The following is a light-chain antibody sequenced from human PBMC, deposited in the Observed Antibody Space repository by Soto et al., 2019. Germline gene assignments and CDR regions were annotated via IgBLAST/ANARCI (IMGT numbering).Light chain of an antibody. J-gene: IGKJ4*01. CDR2: DAS. CDR1: QSVHRD. Sequence: DIVMTQSPATLSVSPGEGVTLSCRASQSVHRDLAWYQQKPGQAPRLLIYDASTRATGIPARFSGSGSGTEFTLTISSLQSEDFAVYYCQQYTSWPPLTFGGGTKVEI. V-gene: IGKV3-15*01. CDR3: QQYTSWPPLT.